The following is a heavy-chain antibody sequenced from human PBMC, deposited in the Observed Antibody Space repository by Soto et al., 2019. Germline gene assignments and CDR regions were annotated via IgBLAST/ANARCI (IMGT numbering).Heavy chain of an antibody. J-gene: IGHJ5*02. CDR3: ARQFDPYYYGSGSQTWFDP. CDR2: IYYSGST. D-gene: IGHD3-10*01. Sequence: SETLSLTCTVSGGSISSYYWSWIRQPPGKGLEWIGYIYYSGSTNFNPSLNSRVTMSVDTSKSQISLKLSSVTAADTAIYYCARQFDPYYYGSGSQTWFDPWGQGTLVTVSS. V-gene: IGHV4-59*08. CDR1: GGSISSYY.